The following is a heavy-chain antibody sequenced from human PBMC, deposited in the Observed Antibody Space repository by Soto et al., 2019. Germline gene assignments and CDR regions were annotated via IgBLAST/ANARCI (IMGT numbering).Heavy chain of an antibody. Sequence: QVQLVQSGAEVKKPGSSVKVSCKAAGGTLSNYGISWVRQAPGQGLEWMGGIIPVFGTANYAQKFQGRGTITADESTRTVYLDVSSRRSEDTAVYYCARGEATKIVVTTYDGMDVWGQGTTVTFSS. J-gene: IGHJ6*02. CDR2: IIPVFGTA. CDR1: GGTLSNYG. V-gene: IGHV1-69*12. D-gene: IGHD3-22*01. CDR3: ARGEATKIVVTTYDGMDV.